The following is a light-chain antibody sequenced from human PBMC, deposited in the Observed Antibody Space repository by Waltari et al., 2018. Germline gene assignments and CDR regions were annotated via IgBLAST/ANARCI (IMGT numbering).Light chain of an antibody. J-gene: IGLJ3*02. CDR1: SSNIGAGSD. V-gene: IGLV1-40*01. CDR2: GNS. Sequence: QSVLSQPPSVSGSPWQRVPISCSGSSSNIGAGSDVLWYQHLQETAPKLLIYGNSNRPSGVPDRFSGSKSGTSASLAITGLQAEDEADYYCQSYDSSLSGSVFGGGTKLTVL. CDR3: QSYDSSLSGSV.